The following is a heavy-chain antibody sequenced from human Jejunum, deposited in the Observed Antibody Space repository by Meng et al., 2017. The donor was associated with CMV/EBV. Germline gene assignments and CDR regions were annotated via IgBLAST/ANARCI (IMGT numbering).Heavy chain of an antibody. J-gene: IGHJ4*02. CDR1: GFSLRTSGVG. Sequence: GFSLRTSGVGVGWIRQPPGKALEWLALIFWDDDKSYSPSLKSRLTITKDASKNQVVLTLTNVDPADTATYFCAHSDLFGGVVVPFDSWGQGTLVTVSS. D-gene: IGHD3-16*02. CDR3: AHSDLFGGVVVPFDS. V-gene: IGHV2-5*02. CDR2: IFWDDDK.